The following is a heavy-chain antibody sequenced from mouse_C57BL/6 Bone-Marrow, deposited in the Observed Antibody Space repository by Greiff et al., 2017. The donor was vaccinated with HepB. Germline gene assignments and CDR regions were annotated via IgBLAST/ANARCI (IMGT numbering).Heavy chain of an antibody. Sequence: EVQRVESGGGLVQPGGSLKLSCAASGFTFSDYGMAWVRQAPRKGPEWVAFISNLAYSIYYADTVTGRFTISRENAKNTLYLEMSSLRSEDTAMYYCARHPYGSSYGGAMDYWGQGTSVTVSS. CDR2: ISNLAYSI. CDR3: ARHPYGSSYGGAMDY. CDR1: GFTFSDYG. D-gene: IGHD1-1*01. V-gene: IGHV5-15*01. J-gene: IGHJ4*01.